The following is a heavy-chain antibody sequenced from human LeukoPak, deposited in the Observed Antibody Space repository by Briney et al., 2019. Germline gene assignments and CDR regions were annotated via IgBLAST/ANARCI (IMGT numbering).Heavy chain of an antibody. V-gene: IGHV3-21*01. D-gene: IGHD4-23*01. CDR3: ARVVSGGNSSLFDAFDI. CDR2: ISSSSSYI. Sequence: GGSLRLSCAASGFTFSSYSMNWVRQAPGKGLEWVSSISSSSSYIYYADSVKGRFTISRDNAKNSLYLQMNSLRAEDTAVYYCARVVSGGNSSLFDAFDICGQGTMVTVSS. CDR1: GFTFSSYS. J-gene: IGHJ3*02.